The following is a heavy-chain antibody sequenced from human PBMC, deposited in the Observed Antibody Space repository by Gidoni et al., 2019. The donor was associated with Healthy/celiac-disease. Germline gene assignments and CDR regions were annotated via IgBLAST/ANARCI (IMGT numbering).Heavy chain of an antibody. V-gene: IGHV1-8*01. CDR3: ARTGYCSGGSCYEAYGMDV. Sequence: QVQLVQSGAEVKKPGASVKVSCKASGYTFTSYDINWVRQATGQGLEWMGWMNPNSGNTGYAQKFQGRVTMTRNTSISTAYMELSSLRSEDTAVYYCARTGYCSGGSCYEAYGMDVWGQGTTVTVSS. J-gene: IGHJ6*02. CDR1: GYTFTSYD. CDR2: MNPNSGNT. D-gene: IGHD2-15*01.